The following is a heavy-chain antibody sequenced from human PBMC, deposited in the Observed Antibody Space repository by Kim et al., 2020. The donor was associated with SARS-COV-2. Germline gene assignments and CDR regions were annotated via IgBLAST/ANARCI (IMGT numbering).Heavy chain of an antibody. D-gene: IGHD1-26*01. CDR3: ARVGGATTLDY. Sequence: TNYHPSLKSRVTISVDKSKNQFSLKLSSVTAADTAVYYCARVGGATTLDYWGQGTLVTVSS. V-gene: IGHV4-4*02. J-gene: IGHJ4*02. CDR2: T.